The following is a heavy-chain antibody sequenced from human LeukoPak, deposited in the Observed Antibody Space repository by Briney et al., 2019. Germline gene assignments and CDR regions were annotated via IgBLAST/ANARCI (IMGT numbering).Heavy chain of an antibody. V-gene: IGHV4-34*01. Sequence: SETLSLTCAVYGGSFSGYYWSWIRQPPGKGLEWIGEINHSGSTNYNPSLKSRVTMSEDTSKNQFSLKLRSVTAADTAVYYCARDGYSHGYGWGGGYYYYYMDVWGKGTTVTVSS. CDR2: INHSGST. D-gene: IGHD5-18*01. J-gene: IGHJ6*03. CDR1: GGSFSGYY. CDR3: ARDGYSHGYGWGGGYYYYYMDV.